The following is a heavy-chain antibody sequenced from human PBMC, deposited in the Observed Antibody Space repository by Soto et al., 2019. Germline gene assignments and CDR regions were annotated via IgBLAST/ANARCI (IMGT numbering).Heavy chain of an antibody. J-gene: IGHJ6*02. CDR1: GFSLSTSGIF. D-gene: IGHD4-17*01. CDR2: IDWDDDK. V-gene: IGHV2-70*01. CDR3: ARTWDDDSGYYYYGMDV. Sequence: PTRTLALTCTFAGFSLSTSGIFVSWIRQPPGKALEWLALIDWDDDKYYSTSLKTRLTISKDTSKNQVVLTMTNMDPVDTATYYCARTWDDDSGYYYYGMDVWGQGTTVTVSS.